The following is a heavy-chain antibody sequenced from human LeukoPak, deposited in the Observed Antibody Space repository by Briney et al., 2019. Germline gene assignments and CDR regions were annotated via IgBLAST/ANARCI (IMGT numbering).Heavy chain of an antibody. CDR1: GFTFSNYD. J-gene: IGHJ4*02. CDR2: ISAGGNNT. Sequence: PGGSLRLSCAASGFTFSNYDMGWVRQAPGKGLEWVSVISAGGNNTLYADSVRGRFTISRDNSRNAVDLQMNSLRAEDTAVYYCGKRSTSRRGRGNYWGQGALVTVSS. D-gene: IGHD2-2*01. V-gene: IGHV3-23*01. CDR3: GKRSTSRRGRGNY.